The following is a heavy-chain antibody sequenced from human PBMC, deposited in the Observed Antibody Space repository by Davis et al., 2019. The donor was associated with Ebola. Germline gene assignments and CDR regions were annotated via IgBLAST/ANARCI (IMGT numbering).Heavy chain of an antibody. CDR2: INPSGGST. D-gene: IGHD2-15*01. V-gene: IGHV1-46*01. J-gene: IGHJ6*04. CDR1: GYTFTSYA. CDR3: ARDNIVVVVAATRPYYYYGMDV. Sequence: ASVKVSCKASGYTFTSYAMNWVRQAPGQGLEWMGIINPSGGSTSYAQKFQGRVTMTRDTSTSTVYMELSSLRSEDTAVYYCARDNIVVVVAATRPYYYYGMDVWGKGTTVTVSS.